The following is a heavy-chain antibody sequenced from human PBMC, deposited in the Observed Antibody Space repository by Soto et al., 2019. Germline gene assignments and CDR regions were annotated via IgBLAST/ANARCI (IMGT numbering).Heavy chain of an antibody. CDR3: GRAHLGSDRYILEPFDP. D-gene: IGHD1-1*01. Sequence: SQTLSLTCAISGDSVSSISATWNWIRQSPSRGLEWLGRTYYRSKWYNDYAISVKSRITINPDTSKNQFSLQLNSVVPEDTAVYYCGRAHLGSDRYILEPFDPWGQGTLVTVPQ. CDR2: TYYRSKWYN. V-gene: IGHV6-1*01. CDR1: GDSVSSISAT. J-gene: IGHJ5*02.